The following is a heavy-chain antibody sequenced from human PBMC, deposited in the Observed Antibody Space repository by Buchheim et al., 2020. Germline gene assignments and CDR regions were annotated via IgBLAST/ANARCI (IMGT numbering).Heavy chain of an antibody. D-gene: IGHD3-22*01. CDR3: ARDPYYYDNSGYKYFFDY. J-gene: IGHJ4*02. Sequence: QLQLQESGPGLVKPSATLSLTCTVSGGSIDSRNYYWGWIRQPPGEGLEWIGTICSTGTTYYNPSLKSRVTISVDTSKNQFSLKLSSVTAADTAVYYCARDPYYYDNSGYKYFFDYWGQGIL. CDR1: GGSIDSRNYY. CDR2: ICSTGTT. V-gene: IGHV4-39*07.